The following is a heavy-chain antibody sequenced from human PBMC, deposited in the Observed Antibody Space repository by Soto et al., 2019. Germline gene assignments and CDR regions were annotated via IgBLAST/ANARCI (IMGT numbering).Heavy chain of an antibody. J-gene: IGHJ5*02. CDR2: ISASGGNK. CDR3: AKWMGEPGIAWFDP. CDR1: GFAFGNYA. D-gene: IGHD1-26*01. V-gene: IGHV3-23*01. Sequence: PGGSLRLSCVASGFAFGNYAMSWVRQAPGRGLEWVSVISASGGNKYYADSLKGRVTISRDNSKNTAYLQMNSLSAEDTAEYYCAKWMGEPGIAWFDPWGQGTLVTVSS.